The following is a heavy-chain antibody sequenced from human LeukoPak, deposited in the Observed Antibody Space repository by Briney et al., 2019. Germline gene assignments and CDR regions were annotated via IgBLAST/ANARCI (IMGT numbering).Heavy chain of an antibody. J-gene: IGHJ3*02. V-gene: IGHV1-18*01. Sequence: ASVEVSCKASGYTFTSYGISWVRQAPGQGLEWMGRISAYNGNTNYAQKLQGRVTMTTDTSTSTAYMELRSLRSDDTAVYYCARDQSLGYCSGGSCDAFDIWGQGTMVTVSS. D-gene: IGHD2-15*01. CDR3: ARDQSLGYCSGGSCDAFDI. CDR2: ISAYNGNT. CDR1: GYTFTSYG.